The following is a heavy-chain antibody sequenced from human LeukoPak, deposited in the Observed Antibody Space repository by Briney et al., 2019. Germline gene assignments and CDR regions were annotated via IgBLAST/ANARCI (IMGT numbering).Heavy chain of an antibody. CDR1: GGSFSGYY. CDR2: INHSGST. CDR3: ARQSRVQLWTSYWYFDL. Sequence: SETLSLTCAVYGGSFSGYYWSWIRQPPGKGLEWIGEINHSGSTNYNPSLKSRVTISVDTSKNQFSLKLSSVTAADTAVYYCARQSRVQLWTSYWYFDLWGRGTLVTVSS. D-gene: IGHD5-18*01. V-gene: IGHV4-34*01. J-gene: IGHJ2*01.